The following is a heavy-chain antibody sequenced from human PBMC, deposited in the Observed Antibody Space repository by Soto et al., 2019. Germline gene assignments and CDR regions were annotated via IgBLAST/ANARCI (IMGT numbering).Heavy chain of an antibody. CDR3: ARWGTTGGLDV. Sequence: QVQLVESGGGVVQPGTSLRLSCVGSGFTFRSYVIHWVRQAPGKGLEWVALTSYDGSNNFYGDSVKGRFTISRHNSRNTVELQMDSLTFDDTALYDCARWGTTGGLDVWGQGTLVSVSS. CDR1: GFTFRSYV. V-gene: IGHV3-33*05. CDR2: TSYDGSNN. J-gene: IGHJ4*02. D-gene: IGHD3-16*01.